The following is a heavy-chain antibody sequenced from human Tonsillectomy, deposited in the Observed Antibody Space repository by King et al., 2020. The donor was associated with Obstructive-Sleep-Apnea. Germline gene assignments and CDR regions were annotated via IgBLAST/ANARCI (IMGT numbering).Heavy chain of an antibody. V-gene: IGHV3-30*04. Sequence: QLVQSGGGVVQPGRSLRLSCAASGFTFSSYAMHWVRQAPGKGLEWVAVISYDGSNKYYADSVKGRFTISRDNSKNTLYLQMNSLRAEDTAVYYCASEGWELLNNAFDIWGQGTMVTVSS. CDR1: GFTFSSYA. CDR3: ASEGWELLNNAFDI. D-gene: IGHD1-26*01. J-gene: IGHJ3*02. CDR2: ISYDGSNK.